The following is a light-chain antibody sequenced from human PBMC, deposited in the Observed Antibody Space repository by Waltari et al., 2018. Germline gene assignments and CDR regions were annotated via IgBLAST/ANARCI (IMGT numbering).Light chain of an antibody. V-gene: IGKV3-11*01. Sequence: EVVLTQSPATLSLSPGERATLSCRASQSVGTYLGWYQQKPGQAPRLLIYDVSERATGIPDRFSGSGSGTDFTLTISSLEPGDSAVYYCQQRSTWLAFGGGTKVQIK. J-gene: IGKJ4*01. CDR3: QQRSTWLA. CDR1: QSVGTY. CDR2: DVS.